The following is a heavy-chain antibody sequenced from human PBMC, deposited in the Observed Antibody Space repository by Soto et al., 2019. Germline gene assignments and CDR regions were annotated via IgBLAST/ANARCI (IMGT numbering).Heavy chain of an antibody. J-gene: IGHJ6*03. CDR3: ARGRAGAAPYYMDV. CDR1: GFTFSSYS. D-gene: IGHD6-19*01. V-gene: IGHV3-21*01. CDR2: ISSSSSYI. Sequence: GGSLRLSCAASGFTFSSYSMNWVRQAPGKGLEWVLSISSSSSYIYYADSVKGRFTISRDNAKNSLYLQMNSLRAEDTAVYYCARGRAGAAPYYMDVWGKGTTVTVSS.